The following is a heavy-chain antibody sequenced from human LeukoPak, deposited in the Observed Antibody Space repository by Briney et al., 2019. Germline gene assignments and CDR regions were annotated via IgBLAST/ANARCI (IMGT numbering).Heavy chain of an antibody. CDR2: ISYDGSNK. Sequence: SGGSLRLSCAASGFTFSSYAMHWVRQAPGKGLEWVAVISYDGSNKYYADSVKGRFTISRDNSKNTLSLQMNSLRPEDTAVYYCARDGGLYLWKGYFDLWGRGTLVTVSS. V-gene: IGHV3-30-3*01. CDR3: ARDGGLYLWKGYFDL. D-gene: IGHD3-16*01. CDR1: GFTFSSYA. J-gene: IGHJ2*01.